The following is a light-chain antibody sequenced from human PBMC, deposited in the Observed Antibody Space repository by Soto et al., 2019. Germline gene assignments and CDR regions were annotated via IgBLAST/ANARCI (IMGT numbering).Light chain of an antibody. CDR1: SNDVGRYKH. CDR2: DVS. CDR3: SSYTGSSTLVV. J-gene: IGLJ2*01. Sequence: QSVLTQPPSVSGSPGQSVSISCTGTSNDVGRYKHVSWYQQAPGTAPKLMIFDVSNRPSGVPDRFSGSKSGNTASLTISGLQAEDEADYYCSSYTGSSTLVVFGGGTKLTVL. V-gene: IGLV2-18*02.